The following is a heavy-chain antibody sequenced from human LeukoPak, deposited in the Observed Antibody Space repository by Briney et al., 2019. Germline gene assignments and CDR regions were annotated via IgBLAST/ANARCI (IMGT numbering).Heavy chain of an antibody. D-gene: IGHD3-22*01. V-gene: IGHV4-4*07. Sequence: PSETLSLTCTVSGGSISSYYWSWIRQPAGKGLEWIGRIYTSGSTNYNPSLKSRVTMSVDTSKNQFSLKLSSVTAADTAVYYCARVRTGLFYDSSGAYDYYMDVWGKGTTVTISS. CDR1: GGSISSYY. CDR2: IYTSGST. J-gene: IGHJ6*03. CDR3: ARVRTGLFYDSSGAYDYYMDV.